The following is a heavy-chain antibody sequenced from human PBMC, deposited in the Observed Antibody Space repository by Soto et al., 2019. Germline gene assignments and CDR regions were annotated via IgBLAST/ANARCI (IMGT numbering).Heavy chain of an antibody. J-gene: IGHJ2*01. CDR2: ISDDGGNK. CDR3: ARDKLGRGYFDL. D-gene: IGHD7-27*01. CDR1: GFTFRNYV. V-gene: IGHV3-30-3*01. Sequence: QVQLVESGGGVAQPGRSLRLSCAASGFTFRNYVMHWVRQAPGKGLEWVALISDDGGNKNHADSVKGRFTISRDNSKNTVYLQMNSLRGEDTAVYYCARDKLGRGYFDLWGRGTLATVSS.